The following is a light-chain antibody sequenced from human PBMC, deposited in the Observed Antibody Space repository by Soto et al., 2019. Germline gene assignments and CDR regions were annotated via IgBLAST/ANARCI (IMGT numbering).Light chain of an antibody. CDR1: SGSIASNY. Sequence: NFMLTQPHSVSESPGKTATISCTRSSGSIASNYVQWYQQRPGSAPTTVIYEDNQRPSGVPDRFSGSIDSSSNSASLTISGLKTEDEADYYCQSYDSSIFVVFGGGTKLTVL. CDR2: EDN. CDR3: QSYDSSIFVV. V-gene: IGLV6-57*04. J-gene: IGLJ2*01.